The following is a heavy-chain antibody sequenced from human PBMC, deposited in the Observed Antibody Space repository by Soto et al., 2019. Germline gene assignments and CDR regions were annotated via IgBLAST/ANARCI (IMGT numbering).Heavy chain of an antibody. CDR2: ISSSSTYT. Sequence: GSLRLSCAASGFTFSSYGMSWIRQAPGKGLEWVSYISSSSTYTRYADSVKGRFTISRDNAKNSLYLQMNSLRAEDTAVYYCARVSAAGFEFDYWGQGTLVTVSS. D-gene: IGHD6-13*01. CDR1: GFTFSSYG. J-gene: IGHJ4*02. CDR3: ARVSAAGFEFDY. V-gene: IGHV3-11*05.